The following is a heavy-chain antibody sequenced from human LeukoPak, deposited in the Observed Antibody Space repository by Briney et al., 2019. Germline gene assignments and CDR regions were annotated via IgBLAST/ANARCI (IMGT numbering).Heavy chain of an antibody. CDR3: TTYSDITGSFDH. D-gene: IGHD3-22*01. J-gene: IGHJ4*02. V-gene: IGHV4-38-2*02. CDR2: TFRSVTT. Sequence: SETLSLTCTVSGYSISSGYYWGWIRQPPGKGLEWTGYTFRSVTTKYHPSLQSRVSISLDTSKNQFSLDMTSVTVADTAVYYCTTYSDITGSFDHWGQGTLVTVSS. CDR1: GYSISSGYY.